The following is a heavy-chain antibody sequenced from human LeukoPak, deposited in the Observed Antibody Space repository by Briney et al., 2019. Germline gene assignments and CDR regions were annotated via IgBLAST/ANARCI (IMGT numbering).Heavy chain of an antibody. CDR2: ISESGSSI. J-gene: IGHJ4*02. Sequence: GGSLRLSCAGSGFTFRSNAMNWVRQAPGKGLEWVSYISESGSSIYYADSVKGRFYISRDNTKKSLFLQRNRLRAEDTAVYYCARELTVWGQGILVTVSS. D-gene: IGHD3-9*01. V-gene: IGHV3-48*03. CDR3: ARELTV. CDR1: GFTFRSNA.